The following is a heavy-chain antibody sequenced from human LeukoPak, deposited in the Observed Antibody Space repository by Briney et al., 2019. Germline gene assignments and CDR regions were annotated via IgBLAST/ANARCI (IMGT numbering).Heavy chain of an antibody. Sequence: GGSLRLSCEASGFTFGSHARYWVRQAPGKGLEWVAGIFGSGGSPHYADPVKGRFTISRDNSRNTVYLQINSLRAEDTAVYYCGKTTVGYSSGQKPAWPVDYWGQGTLVTVSS. V-gene: IGHV3-23*01. CDR3: GKTTVGYSSGQKPAWPVDY. D-gene: IGHD5-18*01. CDR2: IFGSGGSP. J-gene: IGHJ4*02. CDR1: GFTFGSHA.